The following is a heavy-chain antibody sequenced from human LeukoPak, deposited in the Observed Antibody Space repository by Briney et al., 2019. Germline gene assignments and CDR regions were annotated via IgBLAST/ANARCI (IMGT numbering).Heavy chain of an antibody. CDR2: IRSKAYGGTT. J-gene: IGHJ4*02. V-gene: IGHV3-49*04. CDR3: TRVYSSGWYRIIDY. CDR1: GFTFGDYA. Sequence: GRSLRLSCTASGFTFGDYAMSRVRQAPGRGLEWLGFIRSKAYGGTTEYAASVKGRFTISRDDSKSIAYLQMNSLKTEDTAVYYCTRVYSSGWYRIIDYWGQGTLVTVSS. D-gene: IGHD6-19*01.